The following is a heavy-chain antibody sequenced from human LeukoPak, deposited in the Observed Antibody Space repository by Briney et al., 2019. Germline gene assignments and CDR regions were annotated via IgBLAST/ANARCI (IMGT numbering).Heavy chain of an antibody. Sequence: SQTLSLTCTVSGGSISSGSYYWSWIRQPAGKGLEWIGRIYTSGSTNYNPSLKSRVTISVDTSKNQFSLELSSVTAADTAVYYCARDRQLRSIFDYWGQGTLVIVSS. CDR3: ARDRQLRSIFDY. D-gene: IGHD5-18*01. CDR1: GGSISSGSYY. J-gene: IGHJ4*02. V-gene: IGHV4-61*02. CDR2: IYTSGST.